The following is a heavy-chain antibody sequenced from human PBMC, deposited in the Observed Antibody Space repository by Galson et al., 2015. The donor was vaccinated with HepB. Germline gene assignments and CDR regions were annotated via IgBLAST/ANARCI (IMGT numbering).Heavy chain of an antibody. J-gene: IGHJ4*02. CDR1: GFIFGSYA. CDR3: TKNSLGYSSSWFDY. V-gene: IGHV3-23*01. Sequence: LRLSCAASGFIFGSYAMSWVRQAPGKGLEWVSSISGTGSRTEYADSVEGRFTISRDNSRKTLYLQMNSLRAEDTAVYYCTKNSLGYSSSWFDYWGQGTLVTVSS. D-gene: IGHD6-13*01. CDR2: ISGTGSRT.